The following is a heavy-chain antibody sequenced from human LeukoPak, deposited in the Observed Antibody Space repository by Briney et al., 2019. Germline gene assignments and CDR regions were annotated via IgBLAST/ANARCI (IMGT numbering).Heavy chain of an antibody. CDR1: GGSIRSGGYY. V-gene: IGHV4-31*03. CDR2: IYSSGST. D-gene: IGHD3-10*01. CDR3: ARGASPMVRVVIEY. J-gene: IGHJ4*02. Sequence: PSETLSLTCTVSGGSIRSGGYYWSWIRQHPGKGLEWIGYIYSSGSTRYNPSLKSRVAMSVDTSKNQFSLNLTSVTAADMAVYYCARGASPMVRVVIEYWGQGTLVTVSS.